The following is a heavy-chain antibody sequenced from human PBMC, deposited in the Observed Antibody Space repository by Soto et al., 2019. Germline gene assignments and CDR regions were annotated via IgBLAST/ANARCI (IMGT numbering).Heavy chain of an antibody. V-gene: IGHV1-69*02. CDR3: ARGHCTNGVRYRGDYYYYYMDV. CDR2: IIPILGIA. CDR1: GGTFSSYT. Sequence: QVQLVQSGAEVKKPGSSVKVSCKASGGTFSSYTISWVRQAPGQGLEWMGRIIPILGIANYAQKFQGRVTITADKSTSTAYMELSSLRSEDTAVYYCARGHCTNGVRYRGDYYYYYMDVWGKGTTVTVSS. D-gene: IGHD2-8*01. J-gene: IGHJ6*03.